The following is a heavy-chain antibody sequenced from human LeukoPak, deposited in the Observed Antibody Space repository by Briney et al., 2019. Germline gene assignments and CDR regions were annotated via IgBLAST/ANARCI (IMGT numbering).Heavy chain of an antibody. J-gene: IGHJ5*02. CDR1: GFTFTSST. D-gene: IGHD2-2*01. CDR3: AAGVTSPHP. Sequence: ASVKVSCKASGFTFTSSTMQWVRQARGQRLEWIGWIVVGSGNTNYAQKFQERLTITRDMSTSTAYMELSSLRSEDTAVYHCAAGVTSPHPWGQGTLVTVSS. CDR2: IVVGSGNT. V-gene: IGHV1-58*02.